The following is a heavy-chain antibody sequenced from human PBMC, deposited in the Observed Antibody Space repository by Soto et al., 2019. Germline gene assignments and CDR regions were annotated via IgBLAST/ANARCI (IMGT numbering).Heavy chain of an antibody. V-gene: IGHV4-31*03. D-gene: IGHD4-4*01. CDR2: IYYSGST. J-gene: IGHJ4*02. CDR1: GGSISSGGYY. CDR3: ARSGGEYSNYPIEY. Sequence: SETRSLTCTVSGGSISSGGYYWSWIHQHPGKGLEWIGYIYYSGSTYYNPSLKSRVTISVETSKNQFSLKLSSVTAADTAVYYCARSGGEYSNYPIEYWGKGTLVNVSS.